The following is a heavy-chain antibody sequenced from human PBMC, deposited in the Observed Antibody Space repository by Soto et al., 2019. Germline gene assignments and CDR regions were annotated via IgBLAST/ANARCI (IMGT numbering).Heavy chain of an antibody. V-gene: IGHV4-59*08. CDR1: GGSISSYY. Sequence: QLQLQESGPGLVKPSETLSLTCTVSGGSISSYYWCWIRQPPGKGLVWIGYTYYSGSTNYNPSLKTRVTISVDKPTYTLSLMLGSVPAAETAVYHCARGGSGSYSGWFHPWCEGTLVTVSS. CDR3: ARGGSGSYSGWFHP. D-gene: IGHD3-10*01. J-gene: IGHJ5*02. CDR2: TYYSGST.